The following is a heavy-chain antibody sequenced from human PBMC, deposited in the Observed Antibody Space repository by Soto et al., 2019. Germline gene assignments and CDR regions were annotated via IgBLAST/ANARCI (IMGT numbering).Heavy chain of an antibody. J-gene: IGHJ6*02. CDR1: GGTFSSYA. V-gene: IGHV1-69*01. CDR2: IIPIFGTA. Sequence: QVQLVQSGAEVKKPGSSVKVSCKASGGTFSSYAISWVRQAPGQGLEWMGGIIPIFGTANYAQKFQGRVTITADESTSTAYMELSSLRSEDTAVYYCARVAAYGDYDYYGMDVWGQGTTVTVSS. CDR3: ARVAAYGDYDYYGMDV. D-gene: IGHD4-17*01.